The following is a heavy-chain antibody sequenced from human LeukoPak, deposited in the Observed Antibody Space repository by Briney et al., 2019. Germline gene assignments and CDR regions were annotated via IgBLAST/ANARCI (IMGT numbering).Heavy chain of an antibody. CDR1: GYTFTSYY. Sequence: ASVKVSCKASGYTFTSYYMHWVRQAPGQGLEWMGIINPSGGSTSYAQKFQGGVTMTRDMSTSTVYTELSSLRSEDTAVYYCAREGDSSGSFDIWGQGTMVTVSS. CDR2: INPSGGST. D-gene: IGHD3-22*01. CDR3: AREGDSSGSFDI. V-gene: IGHV1-46*01. J-gene: IGHJ3*02.